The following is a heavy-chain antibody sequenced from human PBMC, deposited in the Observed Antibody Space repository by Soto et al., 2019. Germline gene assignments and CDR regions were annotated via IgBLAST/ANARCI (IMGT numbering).Heavy chain of an antibody. J-gene: IGHJ3*02. CDR3: AREPGMVRVDAFDI. CDR1: VGSLSSSTW. Sequence: PSEAVSLTCAVSVGSLSSSTWWSWVRQPPGKALEWLGDIYHSGSTNYNPSLKSRVTISVDTSKNQFSLKLSSVTAADTAVYYCAREPGMVRVDAFDIWGQGTMVTVSS. V-gene: IGHV4-4*02. D-gene: IGHD3-10*01. CDR2: IYHSGST.